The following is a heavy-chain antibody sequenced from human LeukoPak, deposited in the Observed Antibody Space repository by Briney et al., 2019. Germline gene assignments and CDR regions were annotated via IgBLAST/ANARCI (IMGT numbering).Heavy chain of an antibody. V-gene: IGHV3-48*04. J-gene: IGHJ4*02. CDR2: ISSSSSTI. D-gene: IGHD3-22*01. Sequence: GGSLRLSCAASGFTFSSYSMNWVRQAPGKGLEWVSYISSSSSTIYYADSVKGRFTISRDNAKNSLYLQMNSLRGEDTAVYYCARDLSDYYDSSGYAAYWGQGTLVTVSS. CDR1: GFTFSSYS. CDR3: ARDLSDYYDSSGYAAY.